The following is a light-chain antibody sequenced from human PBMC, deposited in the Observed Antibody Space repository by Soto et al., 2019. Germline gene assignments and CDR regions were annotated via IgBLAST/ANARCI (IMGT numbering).Light chain of an antibody. CDR1: QSVGSMN. CDR3: QQYNNWPPYT. Sequence: EVVLTQSPGTLSLSPGERATLSCRASQSVGSMNLAWYQQKPGQAPRLLMYGASTRATETPARFSGSGSATDFTLTISSLQSEDFAVYYCQQYNNWPPYTFGQGTKVDIK. CDR2: GAS. V-gene: IGKV3-15*01. J-gene: IGKJ2*01.